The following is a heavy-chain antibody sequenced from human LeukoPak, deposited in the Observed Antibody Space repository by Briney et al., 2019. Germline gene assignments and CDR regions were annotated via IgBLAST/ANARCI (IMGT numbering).Heavy chain of an antibody. CDR2: ISYDGSNK. CDR3: ARAYCSGDACYSATD. CDR1: GFTFSSYA. Sequence: PGGSLRLSCAASGFTFSSYAMHWVRQAPGKGLDWVAVISYDGSNKYYADSVKGRFTISRYNSKNTLYLQMNSLRAEDTAVYYCARAYCSGDACYSATDWGQGTLVTVSS. J-gene: IGHJ4*02. D-gene: IGHD2-15*01. V-gene: IGHV3-30*04.